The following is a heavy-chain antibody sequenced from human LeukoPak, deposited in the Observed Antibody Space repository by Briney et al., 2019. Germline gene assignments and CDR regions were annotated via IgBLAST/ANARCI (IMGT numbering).Heavy chain of an antibody. CDR1: GGSISNYY. CDR3: ARFEKFYGGGAHYLDY. CDR2: IYYSGNT. D-gene: IGHD2-21*01. Sequence: SETLSLTCTVSGGSISNYYWSWIRQPPGKGLEWIGYIYYSGNTNYNPSLKSRVTMSVDTSKNQFSLKLNSVTAADTAVYYCARFEKFYGGGAHYLDYWGQGALVTVSS. V-gene: IGHV4-59*12. J-gene: IGHJ4*02.